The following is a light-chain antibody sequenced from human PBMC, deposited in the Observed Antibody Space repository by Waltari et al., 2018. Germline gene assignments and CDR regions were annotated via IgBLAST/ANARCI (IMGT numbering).Light chain of an antibody. Sequence: YQQKAGRSPVLVMYQHSQRPSGIPERVSASNSGNTATLTISGTQAMDEADYYCQAWDSSTNVVFGGGTNLTVL. CDR2: QHS. V-gene: IGLV3-1*01. J-gene: IGLJ2*01. CDR3: QAWDSSTNVV.